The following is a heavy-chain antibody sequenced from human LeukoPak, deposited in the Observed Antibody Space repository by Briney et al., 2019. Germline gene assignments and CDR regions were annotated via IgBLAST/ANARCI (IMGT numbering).Heavy chain of an antibody. V-gene: IGHV4-34*01. Sequence: PSETLSLTCAVYGDSFSGYYWSWIRQPPGKGLEWIGEINHSGSTNYNPSLKGRVTISVDASKNQFSLKLSSVTAADTAVYYCARIYGSGRCNWFDPWGQGTLVTVSS. CDR2: INHSGST. CDR3: ARIYGSGRCNWFDP. CDR1: GDSFSGYY. D-gene: IGHD3-10*01. J-gene: IGHJ5*02.